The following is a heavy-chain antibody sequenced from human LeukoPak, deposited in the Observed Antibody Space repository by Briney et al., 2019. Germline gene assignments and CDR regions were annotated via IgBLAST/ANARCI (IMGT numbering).Heavy chain of an antibody. CDR3: ARLAVVTKFDY. CDR2: INHSGST. Sequence: SETLSLTCAVYGGPFSGYYWSWIRQPPGKGLEWIGEINHSGSTNYNPSLKSRVTISVDTSKNQFSLKLSSVTAADTAVYYCARLAVVTKFDYWGQGTLVTVSS. CDR1: GGPFSGYY. J-gene: IGHJ4*02. V-gene: IGHV4-34*01. D-gene: IGHD3-22*01.